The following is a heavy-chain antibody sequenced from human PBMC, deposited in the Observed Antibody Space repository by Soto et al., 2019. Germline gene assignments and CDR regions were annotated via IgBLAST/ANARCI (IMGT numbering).Heavy chain of an antibody. CDR3: ARGGHVVVVTAALDY. V-gene: IGHV1-46*01. J-gene: IGHJ4*02. CDR1: GDTFTDYY. CDR2: VNPSGGHT. Sequence: QVQLMQSGAEVKKPGASVKVSCKASGDTFTDYYIHWVRQAPGQGLEWMGTVNPSGGHTTYAQHFVGRVTXTXXXSXXTRYMALTSLTSDDTAIYYCARGGHVVVVTAALDYWGQGTLVTVSS. D-gene: IGHD2-21*02.